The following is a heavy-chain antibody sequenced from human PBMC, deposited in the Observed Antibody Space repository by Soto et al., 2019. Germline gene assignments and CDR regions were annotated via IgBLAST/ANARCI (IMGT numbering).Heavy chain of an antibody. Sequence: VASLKVSCKTSGYVFTGYYLHWVRQAPGQGLEWMGWINCRSGGTTYTQKFQGRVTLTMDTSTSTAYMELSSLISDDTALYYCMRGASARDSSGYPYYFDPWGQGTLVTVSS. CDR1: GYVFTGYY. CDR3: MRGASARDSSGYPYYFDP. CDR2: INCRSGGT. J-gene: IGHJ4*02. V-gene: IGHV1-2*02. D-gene: IGHD3-22*01.